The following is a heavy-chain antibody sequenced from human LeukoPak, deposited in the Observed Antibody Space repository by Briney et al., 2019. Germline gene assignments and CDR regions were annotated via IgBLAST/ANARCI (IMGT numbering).Heavy chain of an antibody. Sequence: QPGGSLRLSCAASDITFSSDSMHWVRQAPGRGLEWISRIKSDGSSTDYADSVKGLFIISRDNAENMLYLYMNGLRVEDTAVYYYAGEGGSSWWDNWLDPWGQGTLVSVSS. V-gene: IGHV3-74*01. CDR2: IKSDGSST. CDR1: DITFSSDS. CDR3: AGEGGSSWWDNWLDP. D-gene: IGHD6-13*01. J-gene: IGHJ5*02.